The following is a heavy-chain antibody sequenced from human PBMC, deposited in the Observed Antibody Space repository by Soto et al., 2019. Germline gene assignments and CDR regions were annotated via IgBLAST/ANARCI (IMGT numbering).Heavy chain of an antibody. Sequence: PRMSLGLPCASSGCDFDVYAIEWVRQAPGKGLEWVSYISSSSSTTYYADSVKGRFTISRDNAKNSLYLQMNSLRDEDTAVYYCAREGHDYYYGMDVWGQGTTVTVSS. V-gene: IGHV3-48*02. CDR3: AREGHDYYYGMDV. CDR2: ISSSSSTT. J-gene: IGHJ6*02. CDR1: GCDFDVYA.